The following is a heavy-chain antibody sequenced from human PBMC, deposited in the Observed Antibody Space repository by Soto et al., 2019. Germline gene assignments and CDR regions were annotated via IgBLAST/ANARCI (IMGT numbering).Heavy chain of an antibody. CDR3: ASEKRGYGGNPGFDY. V-gene: IGHV4-4*02. D-gene: IGHD4-17*01. CDR1: GGSISSSNW. Sequence: QVQLQESGPGLVKPSGTLSLTCSVSGGSISSSNWWSWVRHPPGKGLEWIGAIYHSGSTNYNPSLKSRVTISVDKSKNQFSLKLSSVTAADTAVYYGASEKRGYGGNPGFDYWGQGTLVTVSS. J-gene: IGHJ4*02. CDR2: IYHSGST.